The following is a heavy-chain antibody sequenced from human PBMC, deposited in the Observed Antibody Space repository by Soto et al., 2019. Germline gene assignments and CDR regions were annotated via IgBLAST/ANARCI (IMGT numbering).Heavy chain of an antibody. D-gene: IGHD3-3*01. CDR3: ARDFSRLHVDLPYY. Sequence: QVQLVQSGAEVKKPGSSVKVSCKASGGTFSSYAISWVRQAPGQGLEWMGGIIPIFGTANYAQKFQGRVTIPADESTSTAYMELSSLSSADTAVYYCARDFSRLHVDLPYYWGQGTLVTVSS. V-gene: IGHV1-69*12. CDR2: IIPIFGTA. J-gene: IGHJ4*02. CDR1: GGTFSSYA.